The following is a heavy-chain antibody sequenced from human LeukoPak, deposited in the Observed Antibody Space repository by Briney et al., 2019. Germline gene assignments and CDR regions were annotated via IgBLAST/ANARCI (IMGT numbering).Heavy chain of an antibody. CDR2: INPNSGGT. V-gene: IGHV1-2*02. Sequence: ASVKVSSKASGYTFTGYYMPWVRQAPGQGLEWMGWINPNSGGTNYAQNFQGRVTMTRDTSISTAYMELSRLRSDDTAVCYCARVTGYYYESSGYYHHAFDIWGLGTMVTVSS. D-gene: IGHD3-22*01. J-gene: IGHJ3*02. CDR1: GYTFTGYY. CDR3: ARVTGYYYESSGYYHHAFDI.